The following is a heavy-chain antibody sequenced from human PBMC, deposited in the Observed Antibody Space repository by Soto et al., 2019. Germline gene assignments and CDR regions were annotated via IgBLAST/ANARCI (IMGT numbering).Heavy chain of an antibody. D-gene: IGHD3-22*01. V-gene: IGHV3-74*01. CDR3: ARGAGSAYYLDS. CDR1: GFTFSSYW. CDR2: INFYGSTT. J-gene: IGHJ4*02. Sequence: EVQLVESGGGLVQPGGSLRLSCAASGFTFSSYWMHWVRQAPGKGLVWVSRINFYGSTTNYADFVKGQFTISRDNAKNTVYLQMNSLRAEDTAVYYCARGAGSAYYLDSWGQGTLVTVSS.